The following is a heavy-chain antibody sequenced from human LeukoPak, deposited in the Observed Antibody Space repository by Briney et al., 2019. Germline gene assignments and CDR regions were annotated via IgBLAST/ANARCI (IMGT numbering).Heavy chain of an antibody. D-gene: IGHD2-15*01. CDR2: AYGDGTDK. CDR3: ATGGRFYYDL. Sequence: PGGSLRLSCAASGFTFSSYTMDWVRQAPGKGLEWVAVAYGDGTDKYYADSVKGRFTISKDLSQNRLYMQMNSLRAEDAAMYYCATGGRFYYDLWGQGTLVTVSS. CDR1: GFTFSSYT. V-gene: IGHV3-33*08. J-gene: IGHJ4*02.